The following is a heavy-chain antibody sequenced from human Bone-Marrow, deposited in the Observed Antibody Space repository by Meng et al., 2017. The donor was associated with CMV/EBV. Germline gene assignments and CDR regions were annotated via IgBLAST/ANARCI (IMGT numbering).Heavy chain of an antibody. Sequence: ASVKVSCKASGYTFTGYYMHWVRQAPGQGLEWMGWINPNSGGTNYAQKFQGRVTMTRDTSISTAYMELSRLRSDDTAVYYCARSPTRTYCSSTSCPYYYNGMDVWGEGTTVTVSS. CDR2: INPNSGGT. J-gene: IGHJ6*04. CDR1: GYTFTGYY. V-gene: IGHV1-2*02. D-gene: IGHD2-2*01. CDR3: ARSPTRTYCSSTSCPYYYNGMDV.